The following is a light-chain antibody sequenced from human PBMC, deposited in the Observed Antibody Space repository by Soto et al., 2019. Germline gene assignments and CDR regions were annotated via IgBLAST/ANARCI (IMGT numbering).Light chain of an antibody. CDR1: QSISSW. CDR3: QQYNNFCT. J-gene: IGKJ1*01. V-gene: IGKV1-5*01. CDR2: DAS. Sequence: DIQMTQSPSALSASVGDRVTITCRASQSISSWLAWYQEKPGKAPRLLIYDASYLERGVPSRFSGSGSGTEFPLTISDLQPDDLGTYYCQQYNNFCTFGPGTKVQI.